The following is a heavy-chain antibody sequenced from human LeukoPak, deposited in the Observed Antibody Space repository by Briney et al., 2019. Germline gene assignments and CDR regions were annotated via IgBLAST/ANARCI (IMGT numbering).Heavy chain of an antibody. V-gene: IGHV3-23*01. CDR2: ISGSGGST. Sequence: GGSLRLSCAASGFTFSSYAMSWVRQAPGKGLEWVSAISGSGGSTYYADSVKGRFTISRDNSKNTLYLQMNSLRAEDTAVYYCAKGPHSGSYYGGGYFDYWGQGTLVTVSS. D-gene: IGHD1-26*01. CDR1: GFTFSSYA. J-gene: IGHJ4*02. CDR3: AKGPHSGSYYGGGYFDY.